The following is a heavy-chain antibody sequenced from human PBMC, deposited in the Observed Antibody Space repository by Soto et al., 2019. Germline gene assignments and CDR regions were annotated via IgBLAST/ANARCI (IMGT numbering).Heavy chain of an antibody. D-gene: IGHD2-2*01. CDR1: GGTFGSYA. CDR2: IIPIPGTA. J-gene: IGHJ6*02. Sequence: QVQLVQSGAEVKKPGSSVKVSCKASGGTFGSYAISWVRQAPGQGLEWMGGIIPIPGTANYAQKFQGRVTIAADESTSTAYMELSSLRSEDTAVYYCARSQGSSTSLELYYYYYYGMDFWGQGTTVTVSS. CDR3: ARSQGSSTSLELYYYYYYGMDF. V-gene: IGHV1-69*01.